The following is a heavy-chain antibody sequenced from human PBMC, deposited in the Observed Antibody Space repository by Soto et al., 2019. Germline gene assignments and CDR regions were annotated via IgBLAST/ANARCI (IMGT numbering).Heavy chain of an antibody. CDR1: GFTFSSYW. V-gene: IGHV3-74*01. D-gene: IGHD3-10*01. J-gene: IGHJ6*02. Sequence: EVQLVESGGGLIQPGGSLRLSCAASGFTFSSYWMHWVRQAPGEGLVWVSGINSDGSSTLYADSVTGRFTISRDNAKNTLYLQMNRLRAEDTAVYYCGRGGMVRIYGMDVWGQGTTVTVSS. CDR3: GRGGMVRIYGMDV. CDR2: INSDGSST.